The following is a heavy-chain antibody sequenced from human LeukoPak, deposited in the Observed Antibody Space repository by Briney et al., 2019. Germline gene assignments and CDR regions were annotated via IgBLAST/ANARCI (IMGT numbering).Heavy chain of an antibody. CDR3: ARGRQLLWFGELSVWFDP. J-gene: IGHJ5*02. V-gene: IGHV4-34*01. Sequence: SETLSLTCAVYGGSFSGYYWSWIRQPPGKGLEWIGEINHSGSTNYNPSLKSRVTISVDTSKNQFSLKLSSVTAADTAVYYCARGRQLLWFGELSVWFDPWGQGTLVTVSS. CDR2: INHSGST. D-gene: IGHD3-10*01. CDR1: GGSFSGYY.